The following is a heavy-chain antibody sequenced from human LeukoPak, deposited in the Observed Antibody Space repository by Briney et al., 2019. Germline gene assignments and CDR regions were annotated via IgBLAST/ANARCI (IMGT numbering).Heavy chain of an antibody. CDR2: ISGSGGST. Sequence: PGGSLRLSCAASGFTFSSYSMNWVRQAPGKGLEWVSAISGSGGSTYYADSVKGRFTISRDNSKNTLYLQMNSLRAEDTAVYYCANVQRGPGYSSRWYLGTFDYWGQGTLVTVSS. CDR1: GFTFSSYS. CDR3: ANVQRGPGYSSRWYLGTFDY. V-gene: IGHV3-23*01. D-gene: IGHD6-13*01. J-gene: IGHJ4*02.